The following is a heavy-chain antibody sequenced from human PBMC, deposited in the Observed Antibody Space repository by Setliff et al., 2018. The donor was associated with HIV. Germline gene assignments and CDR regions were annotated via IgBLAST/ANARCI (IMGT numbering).Heavy chain of an antibody. D-gene: IGHD5-12*01. CDR3: ARDSGARWLQGHFDY. J-gene: IGHJ4*02. V-gene: IGHV1-46*01. CDR2: INPSDGST. CDR1: GYTFTSYY. Sequence: ASVKVSCKASGYTFTSYYIHWVRQAPGQGLEWMGVINPSDGSTSYAQKFQGSVTMTEDTSTNTVYMEVSSLRSQDPAVTAVYYCARDSGARWLQGHFDYWGQGTLVTVSS.